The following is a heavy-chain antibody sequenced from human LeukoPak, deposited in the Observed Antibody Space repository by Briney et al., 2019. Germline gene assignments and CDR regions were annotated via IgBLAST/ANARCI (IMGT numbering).Heavy chain of an antibody. D-gene: IGHD5-12*01. CDR1: GFTFSDYN. Sequence: GGSLRLSCAASGFTFSDYNMRWIRQAPGKGLEWVSSISRSGSTKYYADSVKGRFTISRDNAKNSLYLQVNSLRAEDTAVYYCARGPSGYHNTGGQGTLVTVSS. CDR3: ARGPSGYHNT. J-gene: IGHJ4*02. V-gene: IGHV3-11*04. CDR2: ISRSGSTK.